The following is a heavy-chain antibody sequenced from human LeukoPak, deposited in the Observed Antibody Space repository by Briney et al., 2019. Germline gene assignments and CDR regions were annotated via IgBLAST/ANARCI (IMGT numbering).Heavy chain of an antibody. D-gene: IGHD3-22*01. CDR3: AKSPYYYDSSGYYHHY. CDR1: GFTFSSYS. Sequence: GGSLRLSCAASGFTFSSYSMNWVRQAPGKGLEWVSSISSSSSYIYYADSVKGRFTISRDNAKNSLYLQMNSLRAEDTAVYYCAKSPYYYDSSGYYHHYWGQGTLVTVSS. V-gene: IGHV3-21*01. J-gene: IGHJ4*02. CDR2: ISSSSSYI.